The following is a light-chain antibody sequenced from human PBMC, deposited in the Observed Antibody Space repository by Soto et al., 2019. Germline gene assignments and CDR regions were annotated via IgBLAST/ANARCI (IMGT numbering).Light chain of an antibody. CDR2: DVS. CDR3: CSSAGSSTYV. V-gene: IGLV2-11*01. CDR1: SSDVGGYNY. Sequence: QSVLTQPRSVSGSPGQSVTISCTGTSSDVGGYNYVSWYQQHPGKAPKLMIYDVSKRPSGVSDRFSGSKSGNTASLTISGLQAEDEADDYCCSSAGSSTYVFGTGTKVTVL. J-gene: IGLJ1*01.